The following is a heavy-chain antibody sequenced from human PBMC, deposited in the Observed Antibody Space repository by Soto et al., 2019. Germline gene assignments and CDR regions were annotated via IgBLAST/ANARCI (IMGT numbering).Heavy chain of an antibody. CDR3: ARDPATYCSGGSCYSYYYYGMDV. CDR2: ISAYNGNT. J-gene: IGHJ6*02. CDR1: GYTFTSYG. D-gene: IGHD2-15*01. Sequence: QVPLVQSGAEVKKPGASVKVSCKASGYTFTSYGISWVRQAPGQGLEWMGWISAYNGNTNYAQKLQGRVTMTTDTSTSTAYMELRSLRSDDTAVYYCARDPATYCSGGSCYSYYYYGMDVWGQGTTVTVSS. V-gene: IGHV1-18*01.